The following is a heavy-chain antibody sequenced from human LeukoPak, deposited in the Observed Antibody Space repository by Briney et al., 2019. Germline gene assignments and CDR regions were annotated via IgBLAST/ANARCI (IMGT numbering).Heavy chain of an antibody. V-gene: IGHV4-4*07. Sequence: SETLSLTCTVSGSSFNSYYWSWIRQPAGKGLEWIGRIYSSGYTNYNPSLKSRVTMSVDTSKNQFSLKLSSVIAADTAVYYCARGEHDFDSWGQGTLVTVSS. CDR1: GSSFNSYY. CDR3: ARGEHDFDS. CDR2: IYSSGYT. D-gene: IGHD1/OR15-1a*01. J-gene: IGHJ4*02.